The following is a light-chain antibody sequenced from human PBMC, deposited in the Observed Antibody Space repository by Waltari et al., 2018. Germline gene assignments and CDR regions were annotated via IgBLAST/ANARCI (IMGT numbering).Light chain of an antibody. CDR2: DVS. CDR1: SSLLGGYNY. CDR3: CSYAGSYTYV. Sequence: QSALTQPRSVSGSPGQSVTISCTGTSSLLGGYNYVPWYQQHPGKAPKLMIYDVSKRPSGVPDRFSGSKSGNTASLTISGLQAEDEADYYCCSYAGSYTYVFGTGTKVTVL. J-gene: IGLJ1*01. V-gene: IGLV2-11*01.